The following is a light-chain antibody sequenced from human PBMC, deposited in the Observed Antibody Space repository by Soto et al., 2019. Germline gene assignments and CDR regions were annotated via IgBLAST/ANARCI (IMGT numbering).Light chain of an antibody. CDR3: SSYAGGNAV. CDR2: EVN. CDR1: SSDVGAYNL. J-gene: IGLJ3*02. Sequence: QSALTQPPSASGSPGQSVTISCTGTSSDVGAYNLVSWYQQHPGKAPKLMIYEVNKRPSGVPDRFSGSKSGNTASLTVSGLQAEDEADYYCSSYAGGNAVFGGGTKLTVL. V-gene: IGLV2-8*01.